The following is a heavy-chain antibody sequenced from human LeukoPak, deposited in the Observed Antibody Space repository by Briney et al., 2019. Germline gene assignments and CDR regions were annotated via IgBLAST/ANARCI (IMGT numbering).Heavy chain of an antibody. CDR3: ARVLGDYYDSSGYYYLPDNWFDP. CDR1: GGTFSSYA. CDR2: IIPIFGTA. V-gene: IGHV1-69*05. Sequence: SVKVSCKASGGTFSSYAISWVRQAPGQGLEWIGGIIPIFGTANYAQKFQGRVTITTDESTSTAYMELSSLRSEDTAVYYCARVLGDYYDSSGYYYLPDNWFDPWGQGTLVTVSS. J-gene: IGHJ5*02. D-gene: IGHD3-22*01.